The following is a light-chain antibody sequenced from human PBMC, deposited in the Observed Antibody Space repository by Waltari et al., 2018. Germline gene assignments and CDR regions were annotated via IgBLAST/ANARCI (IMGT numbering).Light chain of an antibody. J-gene: IGKJ3*01. Sequence: EIVLTQSPGTLSLSPGERATLSCRASQSVSSSYLAWYQQKPGQAPRLLIYGASSRATGIPARFSGSGSGTDFTLTISRLEPEDCAVYYCQQYGSSRGFTFGPGTKVDIK. V-gene: IGKV3-20*01. CDR2: GAS. CDR3: QQYGSSRGFT. CDR1: QSVSSSY.